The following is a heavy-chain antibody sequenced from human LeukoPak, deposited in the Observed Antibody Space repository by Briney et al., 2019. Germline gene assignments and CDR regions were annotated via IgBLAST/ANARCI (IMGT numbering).Heavy chain of an antibody. J-gene: IGHJ6*03. Sequence: ASMKVSCKASGYAFAAYYVHWVRQAPGLGLEWMGWINPNSGGTNYAQKFQGRVTMTRDTSISTAFMELSSLRSDDTAVYYCARVPAATRPHYYMDVWGKGTTVTISS. CDR3: ARVPAATRPHYYMDV. D-gene: IGHD2-15*01. V-gene: IGHV1-2*02. CDR2: INPNSGGT. CDR1: GYAFAAYY.